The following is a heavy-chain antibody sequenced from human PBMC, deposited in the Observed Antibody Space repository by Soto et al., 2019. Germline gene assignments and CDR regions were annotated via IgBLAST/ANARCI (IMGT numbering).Heavy chain of an antibody. J-gene: IGHJ4*02. D-gene: IGHD1-1*01. V-gene: IGHV3-33*01. CDR2: IWSDGNNR. CDR1: GFMFSNHG. Sequence: QVQLVESGGGVVQPGRSLRLSCAASGFMFSNHGMHWVRQAPGKGLEWVAVIWSDGNNRYYADSVKGRFTISRDNSKNTLYLQMNSLRAEDIAVYYCVRGDNWNDEASDYWGLGTLVTVSS. CDR3: VRGDNWNDEASDY.